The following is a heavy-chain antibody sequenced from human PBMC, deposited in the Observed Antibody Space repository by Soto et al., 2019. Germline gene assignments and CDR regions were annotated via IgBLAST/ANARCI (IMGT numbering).Heavy chain of an antibody. V-gene: IGHV3-23*01. D-gene: IGHD6-13*01. J-gene: IGHJ4*02. Sequence: EMQLLESGGGLVQAGGSLRLSCAASGFTVSSYALNWVRQAPGKGLEWVSGISASTYYADSVKGRFTISRDTSKNTLYLQMNSLRAEDTAIYFCAIRMYSTSWYYLDYWGQGTLVNVSS. CDR3: AIRMYSTSWYYLDY. CDR1: GFTVSSYA. CDR2: ISAST.